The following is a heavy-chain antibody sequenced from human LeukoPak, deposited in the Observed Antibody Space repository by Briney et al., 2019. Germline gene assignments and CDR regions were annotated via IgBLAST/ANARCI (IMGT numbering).Heavy chain of an antibody. J-gene: IGHJ4*02. CDR2: IHSDGSTT. Sequence: GGALRLSCAASGFTFSDYWMHWVRQAPGKGLMWVSLIHSDGSTTNYADSVKGRFTISRDNAKNTVYLQMNSLRVEDTAVYYCARDTYSIAEWGQGTLVTVSS. V-gene: IGHV3-74*01. CDR3: ARDTYSIAE. CDR1: GFTFSDYW. D-gene: IGHD1-26*01.